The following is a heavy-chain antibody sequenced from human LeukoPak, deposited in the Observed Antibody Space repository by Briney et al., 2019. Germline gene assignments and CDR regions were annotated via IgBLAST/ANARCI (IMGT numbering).Heavy chain of an antibody. CDR1: GGPFSGYY. V-gene: IGHV4-34*01. CDR3: ARGFYYYGMDV. Sequence: SETLSLTCAVYGGPFSGYYWSWIRQPPGQGLEWIGEINHSGSTNYNPSLKSRVTISVHTYKTQFSLKLSSVSAADTAVYYCARGFYYYGMDVWGQGTTVTVSS. CDR2: INHSGST. J-gene: IGHJ6*02.